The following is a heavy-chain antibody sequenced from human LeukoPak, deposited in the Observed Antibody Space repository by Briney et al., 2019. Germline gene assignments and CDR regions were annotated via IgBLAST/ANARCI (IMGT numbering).Heavy chain of an antibody. J-gene: IGHJ4*02. CDR1: GYTFTSYG. CDR2: ISAYNGNT. D-gene: IGHD2-2*01. CDR3: ARDRGVVVPAASDY. V-gene: IGHV1-18*01. Sequence: ASVKVSCKASGYTFTSYGISWVRQAPGQGLEWMGRISAYNGNTNYAQKLQGRVTMTTDTSTSTAYMELRSLRSDDTAVYYCARDRGVVVPAASDYWGQGTLVTVSS.